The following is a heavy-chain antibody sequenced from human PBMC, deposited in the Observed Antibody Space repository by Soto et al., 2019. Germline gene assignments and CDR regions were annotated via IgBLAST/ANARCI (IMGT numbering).Heavy chain of an antibody. CDR2: IYHSGST. J-gene: IGHJ5*02. Sequence: QVQLQESGPGLVKPSGTLSLTCAVSGGSISSSNWWSWVRQPPGKGLEWIGEIYHSGSTNYNPSRNGPATISVDKSKNQFSLKLISVTAADTAVYYCARDYMVRGVMRWFDPWGQGTLVTVSS. V-gene: IGHV4-4*02. CDR1: GGSISSSNW. D-gene: IGHD3-10*01. CDR3: ARDYMVRGVMRWFDP.